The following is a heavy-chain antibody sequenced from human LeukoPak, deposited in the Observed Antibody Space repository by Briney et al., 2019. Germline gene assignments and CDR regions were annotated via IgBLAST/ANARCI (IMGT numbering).Heavy chain of an antibody. D-gene: IGHD1-26*01. CDR2: ISASGSTI. J-gene: IGHJ6*02. V-gene: IGHV3-48*02. CDR3: ARDLGSGSNYRYYYGMDV. CDR1: GFTFSSYA. Sequence: PGGSLRLSCAASGFTFSSYAMHWVRQAPGKGLEWLSYISASGSTIYYADSVKGRFTISRDNAQNSLYLQMNSLRDEDTAVYYCARDLGSGSNYRYYYGMDVWGQGTTVNVSS.